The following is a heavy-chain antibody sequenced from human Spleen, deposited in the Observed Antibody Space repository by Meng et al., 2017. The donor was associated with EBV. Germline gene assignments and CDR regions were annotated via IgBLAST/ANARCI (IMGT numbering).Heavy chain of an antibody. CDR1: RNTFTGYY. Sequence: VQLVQSGAEVKKPGASVKVSRKASRNTFTGYYIHWVRQAPGQGLEWMGWINPNSGGTNYAQKFQGWVTMTRDTSISTAYMELRRLTSDDTAIYYCALNLFSPEYYFDFWGQGTLVTVSS. CDR2: INPNSGGT. CDR3: ALNLFSPEYYFDF. V-gene: IGHV1-2*04. J-gene: IGHJ4*02.